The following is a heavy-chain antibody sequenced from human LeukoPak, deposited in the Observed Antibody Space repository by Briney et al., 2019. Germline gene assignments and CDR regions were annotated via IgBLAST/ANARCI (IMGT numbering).Heavy chain of an antibody. J-gene: IGHJ4*02. V-gene: IGHV1-46*01. CDR3: ARNSGSGFYY. Sequence: ASVKVSCKASGYTFTSHYIVWVRQAPGRGLEWMGRIDPSGGSTSYAQKFQGRVTMTRGTSTSTVYMELSSLISEDTAVYYCARNSGSGFYYWGQGTLVTVSS. D-gene: IGHD2-15*01. CDR2: IDPSGGST. CDR1: GYTFTSHY.